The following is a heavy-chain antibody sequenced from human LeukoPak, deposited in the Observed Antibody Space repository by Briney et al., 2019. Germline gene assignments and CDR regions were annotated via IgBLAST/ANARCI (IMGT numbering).Heavy chain of an antibody. CDR1: GFTFSIYW. V-gene: IGHV3-7*03. J-gene: IGHJ4*02. D-gene: IGHD3-16*01. Sequence: GGSLRLSCAASGFTFSIYWMSWFRQAPGKGLEWVAHIKKDGSEKNYVDSVKGRFTISRDNTKNSVYLQMNSLRGEDTGVYYCAMDRYGPDDYWGQGTLVTVSS. CDR2: IKKDGSEK. CDR3: AMDRYGPDDY.